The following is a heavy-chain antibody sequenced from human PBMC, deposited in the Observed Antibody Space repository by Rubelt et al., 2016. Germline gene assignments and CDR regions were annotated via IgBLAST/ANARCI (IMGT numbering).Heavy chain of an antibody. J-gene: IGHJ4*02. Sequence: EVQLVESGGGLVQPGGSLRLSCAASGFTFSSYVMSRVRQAPGKGLEWVSAISDGGRCIYLADSVKGRLTISRDGAKNSLNLQRNSLGAEDSAVYFCARGVAVIGNYFDFWGQGTLVTVSS. CDR3: ARGVAVIGNYFDF. D-gene: IGHD2-21*01. V-gene: IGHV3-23*04. CDR2: ISDGGRCI. CDR1: GFTFSSYV.